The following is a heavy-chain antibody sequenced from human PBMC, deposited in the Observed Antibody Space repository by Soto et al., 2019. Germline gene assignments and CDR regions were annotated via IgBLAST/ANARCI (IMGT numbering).Heavy chain of an antibody. J-gene: IGHJ4*02. D-gene: IGHD3-10*01. CDR3: ARERRYYNNITCFYFDN. Sequence: GGSLRLSCAASGFNFRNYAMSWVRQAPGKGLEWVSTISSGDAFTYYADSVKGRFTISRDYSKSTLYLQMNTLRAEDTAVYSCARERRYYNNITCFYFDNRGQRTLVTVSS. CDR2: ISSGDAFT. V-gene: IGHV3-23*01. CDR1: GFNFRNYA.